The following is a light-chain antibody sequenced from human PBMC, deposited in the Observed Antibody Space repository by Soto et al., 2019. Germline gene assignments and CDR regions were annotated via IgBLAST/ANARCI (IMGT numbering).Light chain of an antibody. CDR3: QQFYRYPWT. CDR1: QSVDTC. J-gene: IGKJ1*01. Sequence: DIQMTQSPSTLSASVGDRVTITCRASQSVDTCLAWYQQKPGKAHHLLIYKASSLETGVPSRFSGSGSVTEFPLTISSLQPDDFATYYCQQFYRYPWTFGQGTKVEIK. CDR2: KAS. V-gene: IGKV1-5*03.